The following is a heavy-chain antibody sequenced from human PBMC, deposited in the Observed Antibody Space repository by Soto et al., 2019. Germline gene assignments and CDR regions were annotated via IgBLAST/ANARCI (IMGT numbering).Heavy chain of an antibody. CDR1: GFTFSTYA. J-gene: IGHJ3*01. V-gene: IGHV3-23*01. Sequence: PGGSLRLSCAASGFTFSTYAMSWVRQAPGKGLEWVSSITGSGSGSGINTYYADSVKGRFTISRDNSKNTLSLQLHSLRVDDTAVYYCAKSRAVADAFDFRGQGTMVTVSS. D-gene: IGHD6-19*01. CDR2: ITGSGSGSGINT. CDR3: AKSRAVADAFDF.